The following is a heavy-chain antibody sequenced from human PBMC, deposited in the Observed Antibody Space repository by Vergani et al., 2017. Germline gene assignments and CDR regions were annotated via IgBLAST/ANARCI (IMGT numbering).Heavy chain of an antibody. D-gene: IGHD6-19*01. CDR1: GGSINSVDYY. J-gene: IGHJ4*02. CDR3: ARVIAVAGAFDY. CDR2: IYYSGNT. V-gene: IGHV4-30-4*08. Sequence: QVQLQESGPGLVRPSQTLSLTCTVSGGSINSVDYYWSWIRQPPGKGLEWIGYIYYSGNTYYNPSLKSRVTISTDTSKNQFSLKLSSVTAADTAVYYCARVIAVAGAFDYWGQGTLVTVSS.